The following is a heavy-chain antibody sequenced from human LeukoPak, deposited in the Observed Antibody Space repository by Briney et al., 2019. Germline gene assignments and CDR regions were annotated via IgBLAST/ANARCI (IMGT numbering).Heavy chain of an antibody. V-gene: IGHV4-39*01. CDR3: SRKRWFGELFLFDY. D-gene: IGHD3-10*01. CDR2: IYYSGTT. Sequence: SETLSLTCTVSGVSISSTYYFGGWIRQPPGKGLEWIGSIYYSGTTYYNPSLKSRVTFSIDTSKNQFSLQLSSVTAADTAVYYCSRKRWFGELFLFDYWGQGTLVTVSS. J-gene: IGHJ4*02. CDR1: GVSISSTYYF.